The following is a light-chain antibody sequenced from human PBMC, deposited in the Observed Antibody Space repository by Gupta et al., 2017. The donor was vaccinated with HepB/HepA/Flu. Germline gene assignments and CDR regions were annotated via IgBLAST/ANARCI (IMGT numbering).Light chain of an antibody. CDR2: KAS. Sequence: DIQMTQSPSTLSASVGDRVTITCRASQSISSWLAWYQQKPGKAPKLLIYKASSLESGVPSRFSGSGSGTEFTLTISSLQPDDFAIYYYQQYNSYLCSFGQGTKLEIK. V-gene: IGKV1-5*03. J-gene: IGKJ2*04. CDR3: QQYNSYLCS. CDR1: QSISSW.